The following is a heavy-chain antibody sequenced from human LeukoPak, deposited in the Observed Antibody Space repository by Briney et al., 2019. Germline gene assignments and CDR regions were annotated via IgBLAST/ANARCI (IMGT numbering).Heavy chain of an antibody. CDR2: IYTSGST. CDR3: ARVDVFGVVSSDYYYYYMDV. D-gene: IGHD3-3*01. Sequence: PSETLSLTCTVSGASISGYYWSWIRQPPGKGLEWIGRIYTSGSTNYNPSLKSRVTMSVDTSKNQFSLKLSYVTAADTAVYYCARVDVFGVVSSDYYYYYMDVWGKGTTVTVSS. J-gene: IGHJ6*03. CDR1: GASISGYY. V-gene: IGHV4-4*07.